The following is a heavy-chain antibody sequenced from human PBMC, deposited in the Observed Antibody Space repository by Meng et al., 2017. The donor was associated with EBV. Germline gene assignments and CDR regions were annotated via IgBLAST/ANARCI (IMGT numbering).Heavy chain of an antibody. Sequence: EVERHRSVVNGSCKPSDGTLWRYANRWVLKAPGQGLEWVGGIISIFGTANYAQKLQGRVTMTAHETTCTDYMELSSLKFEDTAVYYCARAPDNWNDGPYYWGQGTLVTVSS. CDR1: DGTLWRYA. V-gene: IGHV1-69*01. CDR2: IISIFGTA. D-gene: IGHD1-20*01. CDR3: ARAPDNWNDGPYY. J-gene: IGHJ4*02.